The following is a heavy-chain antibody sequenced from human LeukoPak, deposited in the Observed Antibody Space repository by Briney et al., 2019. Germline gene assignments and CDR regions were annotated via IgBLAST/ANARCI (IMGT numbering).Heavy chain of an antibody. D-gene: IGHD1-26*01. CDR3: AKHMRATNTYSFFGLDV. CDR1: GFTFKDYG. J-gene: IGHJ6*02. Sequence: GGSLRPSCAATGFTFKDYGMHWVRQPPGKGLEWVSSINWNGGGTDYADSVKGRFTISRDNAKNSLYLQLSSLRPEDTALYYCAKHMRATNTYSFFGLDVWGQGTTVTVSS. V-gene: IGHV3-9*01. CDR2: INWNGGGT.